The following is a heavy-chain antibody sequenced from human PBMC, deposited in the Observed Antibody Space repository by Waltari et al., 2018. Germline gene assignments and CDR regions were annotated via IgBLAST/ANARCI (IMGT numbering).Heavy chain of an antibody. CDR2: STGGGGAT. Sequence: EVQLLESGGDLVQPGGSLRLSCSGSGFTFRTFAMGWVRQPPGKGLEWGSTSTGGGGATYYSDSVKVRFTTSRDNSKNTLYLQMNTLRPEDTAIYFCAGDSSGYYAFDFWGRGTLVAVSS. V-gene: IGHV3-23*01. D-gene: IGHD6-19*01. CDR1: GFTFRTFA. J-gene: IGHJ4*02. CDR3: AGDSSGYYAFDF.